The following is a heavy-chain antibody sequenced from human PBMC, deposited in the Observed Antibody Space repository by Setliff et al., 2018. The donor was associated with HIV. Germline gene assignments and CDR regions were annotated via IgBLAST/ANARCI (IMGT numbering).Heavy chain of an antibody. J-gene: IGHJ4*02. D-gene: IGHD2-21*01. Sequence: ASVKVSCKTSGYTFTAYYMHWVRQAPGQGLEWMGWINANSGGTKNAQKFQGRVTMTRDTSTSTAYMELSRLRSDDTAVYYCARARAILAAGRAADYWGQGTLVTVSS. V-gene: IGHV1-2*02. CDR3: ARARAILAAGRAADY. CDR1: GYTFTAYY. CDR2: INANSGGT.